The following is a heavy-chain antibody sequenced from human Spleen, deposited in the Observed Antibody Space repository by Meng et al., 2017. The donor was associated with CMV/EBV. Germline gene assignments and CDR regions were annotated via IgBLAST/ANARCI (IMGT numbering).Heavy chain of an antibody. J-gene: IGHJ5*02. CDR3: ARQAYDSSGYERLFDP. CDR1: GYSFATYW. Sequence: GESLKISCKGSGYSFATYWIGWVRQVPGKGLEWMGFIYPSDSDTTYGPSFQGQVTISADKSINTAYLQWSSLKASDTAIYYCARQAYDSSGYERLFDPWGQGTLVTVSS. V-gene: IGHV5-51*01. D-gene: IGHD3-22*01. CDR2: IYPSDSDT.